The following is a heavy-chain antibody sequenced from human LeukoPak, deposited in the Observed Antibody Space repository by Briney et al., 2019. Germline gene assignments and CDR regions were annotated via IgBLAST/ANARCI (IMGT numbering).Heavy chain of an antibody. D-gene: IGHD2-2*01. Sequence: SETLSLTCTVSGGSISGSSYYWGWIRQPPGKGLEWIGSIYYSGSTYYNPSLKSRVTISVDTSKNQFSLKLSSVTAADTAVYYCASSVVPAAPNDYYFDYWGQGTLVTVSS. V-gene: IGHV4-39*01. CDR1: GGSISGSSYY. J-gene: IGHJ4*02. CDR2: IYYSGST. CDR3: ASSVVPAAPNDYYFDY.